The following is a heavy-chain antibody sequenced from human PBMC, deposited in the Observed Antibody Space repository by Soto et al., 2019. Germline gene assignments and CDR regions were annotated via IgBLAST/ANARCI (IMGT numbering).Heavy chain of an antibody. Sequence: QVQLVQSGAEVKKPGASVKVSCKVSGYTLTELSMHWVRQAPGKGLEWMGGFDPEDGETIYAQKFQGRVTMTEDTSTDTDYMELSSLRSEDTAVYYCATSITMVRGVIYWYFDLWGRGTLVTVSS. CDR3: ATSITMVRGVIYWYFDL. V-gene: IGHV1-24*01. CDR2: FDPEDGET. J-gene: IGHJ2*01. CDR1: GYTLTELS. D-gene: IGHD3-10*01.